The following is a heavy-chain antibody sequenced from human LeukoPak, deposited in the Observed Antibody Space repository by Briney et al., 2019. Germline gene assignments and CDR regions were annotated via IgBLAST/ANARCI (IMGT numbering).Heavy chain of an antibody. D-gene: IGHD4-17*01. V-gene: IGHV3-7*03. CDR3: ARAGRLQYGDYVAFDY. CDR1: GFTFSSYW. CDR2: IKQDGSEK. J-gene: IGHJ4*02. Sequence: EGSLRLSCAASGFTFSSYWMSWVRQAPGKGLEWVANIKQDGSEKYYVDSVKGRFTFSRDNAKNSLYLQMNSLRAEDTAVYYCARAGRLQYGDYVAFDYWGQGTLVTVSS.